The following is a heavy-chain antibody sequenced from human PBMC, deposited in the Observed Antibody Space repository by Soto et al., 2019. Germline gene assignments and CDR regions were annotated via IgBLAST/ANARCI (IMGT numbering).Heavy chain of an antibody. D-gene: IGHD3-22*01. Sequence: EVQLLESGGGLVQPGGSLRLSCAASGFTFSSYAMSWVRQAPGKGLEWVSAISGSGGTTYYADSVKGRFTISRDNSKNTLYLQMNSLRAEDTAVYYCAKDPYYDSSGQSYFDYWGQGNLVSVSS. V-gene: IGHV3-23*01. CDR2: ISGSGGTT. CDR1: GFTFSSYA. J-gene: IGHJ4*02. CDR3: AKDPYYDSSGQSYFDY.